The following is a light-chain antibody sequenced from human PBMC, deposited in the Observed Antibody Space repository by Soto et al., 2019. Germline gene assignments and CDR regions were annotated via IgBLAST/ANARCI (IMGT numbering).Light chain of an antibody. Sequence: EILLTQSPSTLSLSPGERATLSCRASQSVRRYLAWYQQKPGQAPRLLIYEASNRATGIPARFSGSGSGTDFTLTISSLEPEDFEMYYCQQYHWEPDTFGQGTRLEIK. CDR1: QSVRRY. CDR2: EAS. J-gene: IGKJ5*01. CDR3: QQYHWEPDT. V-gene: IGKV3-11*01.